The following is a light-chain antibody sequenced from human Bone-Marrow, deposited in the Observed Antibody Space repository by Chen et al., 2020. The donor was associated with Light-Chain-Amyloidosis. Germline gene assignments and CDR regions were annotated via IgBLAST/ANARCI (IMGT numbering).Light chain of an antibody. Sequence: DIQMTQSPSTLSASAGDRVAIKCRASQSISRWLACYQQKPGKAPKLLIQKASDLENGVPSRFSGSGSGTEFTLTISSVQPDDFVMYFCQQYHAYPYTFGQGTKL. CDR1: QSISRW. V-gene: IGKV1-5*03. CDR2: KAS. CDR3: QQYHAYPYT. J-gene: IGKJ2*01.